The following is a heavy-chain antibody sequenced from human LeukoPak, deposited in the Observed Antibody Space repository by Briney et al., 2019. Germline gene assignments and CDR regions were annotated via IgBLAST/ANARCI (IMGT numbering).Heavy chain of an antibody. CDR2: AGWAGGTT. CDR3: AKDLYYYDSSGYSRPLDY. J-gene: IGHJ4*02. Sequence: PGGSLRLSCATSGFNFDRYTIHWVRQAPGKGLEWVSLAGWAGGTTYYSDSVRGRFTISRDNSKNTLYLQMNSLRAEDTAVYYCAKDLYYYDSSGYSRPLDYWGQGTLVTVSS. CDR1: GFNFDRYT. D-gene: IGHD3-22*01. V-gene: IGHV3-43*01.